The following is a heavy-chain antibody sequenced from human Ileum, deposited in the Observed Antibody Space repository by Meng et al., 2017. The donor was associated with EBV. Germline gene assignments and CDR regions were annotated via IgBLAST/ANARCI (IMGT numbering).Heavy chain of an antibody. J-gene: IGHJ4*02. CDR2: INTGNGET. V-gene: IGHV1-3*04. CDR1: GTPFTSYA. D-gene: IGHD6-19*01. CDR3: ASRPGIAVAGFDY. Sequence: VQLVQSWVEMKKPVDTVEVSCKASGTPFTSYAMNWVRQAPGQRLEWMGWINTGNGETKYSQKFQGRVTLTRDTSASTAYMELSSLRSEDTAVYYCASRPGIAVAGFDYWGQGTLVTVSS.